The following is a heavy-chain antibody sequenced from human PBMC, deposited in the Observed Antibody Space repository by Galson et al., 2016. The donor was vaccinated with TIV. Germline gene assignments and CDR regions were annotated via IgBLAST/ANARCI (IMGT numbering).Heavy chain of an antibody. V-gene: IGHV3-30*18. CDR2: ISHDGIEI. CDR3: AKEETRGGRLYQYHGTDV. D-gene: IGHD1-26*01. J-gene: IGHJ6*02. Sequence: SLRLSCAASGFVISPYGLHWVRQAPGKGLEWVAVISHDGIEIYYSDSVKGRFTISRDNSENTVYLQMTSLTREDTAVYFCAKEETRGGRLYQYHGTDVWGQGTTVTVSS. CDR1: GFVISPYG.